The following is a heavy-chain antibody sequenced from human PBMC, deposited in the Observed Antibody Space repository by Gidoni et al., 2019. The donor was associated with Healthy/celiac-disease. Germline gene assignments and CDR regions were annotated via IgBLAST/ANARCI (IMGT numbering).Heavy chain of an antibody. Sequence: QAQLQQWRAGLLKPSEALSPPCAVYGGSFSGYYWSWIRQPPGKGLEWIGEINHSGRTNYNPALKSRLTISVDTSKNQFSLKLSSVTAADTAVYYCARRTCSSTSCYRHNWFDPWGQGTLVTVSS. CDR1: GGSFSGYY. CDR3: ARRTCSSTSCYRHNWFDP. J-gene: IGHJ5*02. D-gene: IGHD2-2*01. CDR2: INHSGRT. V-gene: IGHV4-34*01.